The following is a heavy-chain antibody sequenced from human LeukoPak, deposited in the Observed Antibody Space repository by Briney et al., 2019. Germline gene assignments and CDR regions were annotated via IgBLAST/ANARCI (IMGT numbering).Heavy chain of an antibody. CDR3: AVNYDILTYNWFDP. V-gene: IGHV1-18*01. D-gene: IGHD3-9*01. CDR1: DYTFTSYG. J-gene: IGHJ5*02. CDR2: ISAYNGNT. Sequence: ASVKVSCKASDYTFTSYGISWVRQAPGQGLEWVGWISAYNGNTNYAQKLQGRVTMTTDTSTSTAYMELRSLRSDDTAVYYCAVNYDILTYNWFDPWGQGTLVTVSS.